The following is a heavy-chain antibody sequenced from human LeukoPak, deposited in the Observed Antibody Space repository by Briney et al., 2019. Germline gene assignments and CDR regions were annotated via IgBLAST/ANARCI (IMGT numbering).Heavy chain of an antibody. J-gene: IGHJ5*02. CDR3: ARDTFDIVVVPAAYNWFDP. CDR1: GYTFTSYG. Sequence: ASVKVSCKASGYTFTSYGISWVRQAPGQGLEWMGWISAYNGNTNYAQKLQGRVTMTTDTSTSTAYMELRSLRSDDTAVYYCARDTFDIVVVPAAYNWFDPWAREPWSPSPQ. CDR2: ISAYNGNT. D-gene: IGHD2-2*01. V-gene: IGHV1-18*01.